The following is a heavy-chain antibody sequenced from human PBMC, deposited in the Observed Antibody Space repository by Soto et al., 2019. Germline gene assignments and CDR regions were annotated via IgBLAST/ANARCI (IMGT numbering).Heavy chain of an antibody. Sequence: ASVKVSCKASGYSFTTYAMHWVRQAPGQRLEWMAWINGGNGNTNYAQKLQGRVTMTTDTSTSTAYMELRSLRSDDTAVYYCARDSVAAGNWFDPWGQGTLVTVSS. CDR2: INGGNGNT. CDR1: GYSFTTYA. V-gene: IGHV1-3*01. D-gene: IGHD6-13*01. CDR3: ARDSVAAGNWFDP. J-gene: IGHJ5*02.